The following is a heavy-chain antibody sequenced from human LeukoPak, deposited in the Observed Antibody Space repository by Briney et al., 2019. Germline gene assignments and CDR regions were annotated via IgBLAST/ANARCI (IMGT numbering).Heavy chain of an antibody. Sequence: SETLSLTCTVSGGSISSSSYYWGWIRQPPGKGLEWIGSIYYSGSTYYNPSLKSRVTISGDTSKNQFSLKLSSVTAADTAVYYCARDYRLRIGFDIWGQGTMVTVSS. D-gene: IGHD3-16*01. V-gene: IGHV4-39*07. CDR2: IYYSGST. CDR3: ARDYRLRIGFDI. CDR1: GGSISSSSYY. J-gene: IGHJ3*02.